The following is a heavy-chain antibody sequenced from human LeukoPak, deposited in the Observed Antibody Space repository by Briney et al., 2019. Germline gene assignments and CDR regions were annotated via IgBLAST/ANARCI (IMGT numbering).Heavy chain of an antibody. J-gene: IGHJ3*02. D-gene: IGHD6-19*01. CDR1: GGSFSGYY. Sequence: PSETLSLTCAVYGGSFSGYYWSWIRQPPGKGLEWIGEINHSGSINYNPSLKSRVTISVDTSKNQFSLKLSSVTAADTAVYYCARGVRQWLVFFAFDIWGQGTMVTVSS. CDR3: ARGVRQWLVFFAFDI. CDR2: INHSGSI. V-gene: IGHV4-34*01.